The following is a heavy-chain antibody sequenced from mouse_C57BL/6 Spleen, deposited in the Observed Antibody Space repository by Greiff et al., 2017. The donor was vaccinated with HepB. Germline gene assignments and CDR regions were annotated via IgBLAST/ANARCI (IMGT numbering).Heavy chain of an antibody. CDR3: TREEVYYGSSYVNYFDY. V-gene: IGHV5-9-1*02. Sequence: EVKLEESGEGLVKPGGSLKLSCAASGFTFSSYAMSWVRQTPEKRLEWVAYISSGGDYIYYADTVKGRFTISRDNARNTLYLQMSSLKSEDTAMYYCTREEVYYGSSYVNYFDYWGQGTTLTVSS. D-gene: IGHD1-1*01. CDR2: ISSGGDYI. J-gene: IGHJ2*01. CDR1: GFTFSSYA.